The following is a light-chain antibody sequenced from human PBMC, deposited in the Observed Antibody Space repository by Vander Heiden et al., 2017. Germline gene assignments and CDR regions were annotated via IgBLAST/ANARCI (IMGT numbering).Light chain of an antibody. V-gene: IGLV3-1*01. Sequence: SYALAQPPSVSVSPGQTASITCSGDKLGDKYACWSQQKPGQSPVLVIYQDSKRPSGIPERFSGSNSGNTATLTISGTQAMDEADYYCQAWDSSTAGWVFGGGTKLTVL. J-gene: IGLJ3*02. CDR3: QAWDSSTAGWV. CDR1: KLGDKY. CDR2: QDS.